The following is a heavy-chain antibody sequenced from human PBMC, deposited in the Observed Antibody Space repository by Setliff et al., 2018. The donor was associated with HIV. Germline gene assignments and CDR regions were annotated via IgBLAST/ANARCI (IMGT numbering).Heavy chain of an antibody. CDR2: IWYDGNNK. Sequence: GGSLRLSCAASGFTFSSYGMHWVRQAPGKGLEWVAVIWYDGNNKYYADSVKGRFTIPRDNSKNTLYLQMNSLRAEDTAVYYCAKGQERCLSGGDCFYTLDSWGQGTLVTVSS. J-gene: IGHJ4*02. CDR1: GFTFSSYG. CDR3: AKGQERCLSGGDCFYTLDS. V-gene: IGHV3-33*06. D-gene: IGHD2-21*02.